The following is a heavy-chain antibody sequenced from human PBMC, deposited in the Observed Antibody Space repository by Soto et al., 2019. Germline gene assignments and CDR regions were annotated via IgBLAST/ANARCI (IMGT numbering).Heavy chain of an antibody. CDR3: ARDPDYGDYWGYVFDS. V-gene: IGHV1-2*02. Sequence: QVQLVQSGAEVKKPGASVKVSCKTSGYTFAAYYIHWIRQAPGQGLEWMGWINPTSGGTVYAQNFQDRVTMTSDTSISTAYMELRRLNSDDTAVYYCARDPDYGDYWGYVFDSWGQGTPVTVSS. D-gene: IGHD4-17*01. J-gene: IGHJ4*02. CDR1: GYTFAAYY. CDR2: INPTSGGT.